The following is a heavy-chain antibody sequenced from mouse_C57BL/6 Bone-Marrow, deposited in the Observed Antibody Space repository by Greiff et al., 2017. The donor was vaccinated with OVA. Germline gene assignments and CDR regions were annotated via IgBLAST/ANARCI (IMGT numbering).Heavy chain of an antibody. D-gene: IGHD2-3*01. CDR3: ARMGYYPFAY. CDR1: GYTFTSYW. Sequence: QVQLKQPGAELVRPGSSVKLSCKASGYTFTSYWMHWVKQRPIQGLEWIGNIDPSDSETHYNQKFKDKATLTVDKSSSTAYMQLSSLISEDSAVYYCARMGYYPFAYWGQGTLVTVSA. CDR2: IDPSDSET. V-gene: IGHV1-52*01. J-gene: IGHJ3*01.